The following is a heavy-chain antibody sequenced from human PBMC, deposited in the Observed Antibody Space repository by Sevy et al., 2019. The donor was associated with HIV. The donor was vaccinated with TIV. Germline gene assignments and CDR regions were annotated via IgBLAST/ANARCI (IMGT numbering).Heavy chain of an antibody. CDR1: GLTLTTTG. CDR2: VTSDGTT. V-gene: IGHV3-23*01. J-gene: IGHJ4*02. D-gene: IGHD3-16*01. Sequence: GGSLRLSCAASGLTLTTTGMIWVRQAPGKGLEWVAGVTSDGTTYYADSVRDRFTVSRDNSKNTLYLQLNSLRADDTAVFYCAGGDTTMITDLDYWGQGTLVTVSS. CDR3: AGGDTTMITDLDY.